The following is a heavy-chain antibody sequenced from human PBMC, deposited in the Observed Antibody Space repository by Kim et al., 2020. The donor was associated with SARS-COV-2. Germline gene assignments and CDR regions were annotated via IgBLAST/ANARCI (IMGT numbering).Heavy chain of an antibody. J-gene: IGHJ5*02. CDR3: PRERPGGGWFDT. CDR2: IKSNAGTT. D-gene: IGHD3-16*01. CDR1: GYTFTSHY. Sequence: ASVNVSCKTSGYTFTSHYIHWVRQAPGQGLEWMGIIKSNAGTTSKAQKFQGRVTLTSDTSTNTVYMELSSLISEDTAIYHCPRERPGGGWFDTWGLGTL. V-gene: IGHV1-46*01.